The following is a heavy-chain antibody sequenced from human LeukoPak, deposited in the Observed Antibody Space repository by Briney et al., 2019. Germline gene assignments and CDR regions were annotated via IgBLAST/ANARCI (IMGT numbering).Heavy chain of an antibody. Sequence: SETLSLTCTVSGGSISSYYWSWIRQPPGKGLEWIGYIYYSGSTYYNPSLKSRVTISVDTSKNQFSLKLSSVTAADTAVYYCARSLRFLEWSPYDAFDIWGQGTMVTVSS. D-gene: IGHD3-3*01. J-gene: IGHJ3*02. CDR2: IYYSGST. CDR1: GGSISSYY. V-gene: IGHV4-30-4*01. CDR3: ARSLRFLEWSPYDAFDI.